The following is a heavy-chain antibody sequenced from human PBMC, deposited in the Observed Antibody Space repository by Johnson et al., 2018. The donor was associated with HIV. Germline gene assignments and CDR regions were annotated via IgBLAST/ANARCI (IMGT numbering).Heavy chain of an antibody. J-gene: IGHJ3*02. CDR3: AKSSSATYYGDAFDM. V-gene: IGHV3-48*04. D-gene: IGHD3-10*01. CDR1: GFTFSSYW. CDR2: ISTSGSTK. Sequence: VQLVESGGGVVQPGRSLRLSCAASGFTFSSYWMSWVRQAPGKGLEWISYISTSGSTKYYADSVKGRFTISRDNAKNSLYLQMNSLRVEDTAVYYCAKSSSATYYGDAFDMWGQGTMVTVSS.